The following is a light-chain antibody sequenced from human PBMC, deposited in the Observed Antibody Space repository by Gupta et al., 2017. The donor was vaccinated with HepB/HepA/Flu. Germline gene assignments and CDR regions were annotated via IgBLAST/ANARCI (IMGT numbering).Light chain of an antibody. CDR2: GAS. CDR1: QSVRSN. CDR3: QQYDNWPPYT. Sequence: IVMTQSPATLSVSPGERATLSCRASQSVRSNLAWYQQKPGQPPRLLIIGASTRATGIPARCSGSGSGTEFTLTISSRQSEDFAVYYCQQYDNWPPYTFGQGTKLEIK. J-gene: IGKJ2*01. V-gene: IGKV3-15*01.